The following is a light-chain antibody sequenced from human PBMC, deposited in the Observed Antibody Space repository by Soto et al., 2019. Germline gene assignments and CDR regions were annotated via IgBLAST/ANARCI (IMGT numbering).Light chain of an antibody. Sequence: DIQMTQSPSTLSASVGDRVTITCRASQNVNGWLAWYQQKPGKAPKLLINKASTLESGVPSRFSGRGFGTEFTLTISSLQTDDFATYYCQPYNNWPLTFGGGTKVESK. CDR3: QPYNNWPLT. CDR1: QNVNGW. J-gene: IGKJ4*01. CDR2: KAS. V-gene: IGKV1-5*03.